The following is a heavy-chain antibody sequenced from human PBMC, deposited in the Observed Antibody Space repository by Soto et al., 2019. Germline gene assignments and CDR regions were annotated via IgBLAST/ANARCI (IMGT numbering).Heavy chain of an antibody. V-gene: IGHV1-69*13. CDR2: IIPIFGTA. Sequence: ASVKVSCKASGGTFSSYAISWVRQAPGQGLEWMGGIIPIFGTANYAQKFQGRVTITADESTSTAYMELSSLRSEDTAVYYCAVKVVAAAGTLTTDFAFDIWGQGTMVTVPS. CDR3: AVKVVAAAGTLTTDFAFDI. CDR1: GGTFSSYA. J-gene: IGHJ3*02. D-gene: IGHD6-13*01.